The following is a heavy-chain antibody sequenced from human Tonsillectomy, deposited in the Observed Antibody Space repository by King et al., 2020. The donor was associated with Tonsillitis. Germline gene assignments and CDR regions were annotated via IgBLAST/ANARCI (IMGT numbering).Heavy chain of an antibody. D-gene: IGHD3-10*01. V-gene: IGHV1-46*01. Sequence: VPLVSSGAAVKQPGASVKVSCTASGSTFTNYYLHWVRQAPGQGLEWMGIINPSSGSTNYAQKFQGRVTLTRDTSTSTVYMELSSLRSEDTAGYYCAGRTMVRGENGVDPGGQGTRGTV. CDR3: AGRTMVRGENGVDP. J-gene: IGHJ5*02. CDR1: GSTFTNYY. CDR2: INPSSGST.